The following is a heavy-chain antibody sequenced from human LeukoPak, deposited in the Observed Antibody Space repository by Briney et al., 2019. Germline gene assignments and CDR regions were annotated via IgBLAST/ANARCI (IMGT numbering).Heavy chain of an antibody. V-gene: IGHV3-23*01. Sequence: GGSLRLSCAASGFTFSSYAMSWDRQAPGKGLEWVSAISGSGGSTYYADSVKGRFTISRDNSKNTLYLQMNSLRAEDTAVYYCAKDKSEPAETYYDFWSGYYKLVGFDYWGQGTLVTVSS. CDR2: ISGSGGST. CDR3: AKDKSEPAETYYDFWSGYYKLVGFDY. CDR1: GFTFSSYA. J-gene: IGHJ4*02. D-gene: IGHD3-3*01.